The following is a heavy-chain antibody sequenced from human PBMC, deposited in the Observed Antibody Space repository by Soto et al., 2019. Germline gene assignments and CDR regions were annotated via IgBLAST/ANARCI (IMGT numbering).Heavy chain of an antibody. Sequence: EVQLVQSGAEVKKPGESLRISCKASGHSFTDYWISWVRQMPGKGLEWMARIDPSDSYTNYSPSFQGHVTISADKPLNTAFLQWRSLKASDSAMYYCARLRLIAGRKGGGYYGMDVWGQGTTVTVSS. CDR2: IDPSDSYT. CDR1: GHSFTDYW. J-gene: IGHJ6*02. V-gene: IGHV5-10-1*01. D-gene: IGHD2-21*01. CDR3: ARLRLIAGRKGGGYYGMDV.